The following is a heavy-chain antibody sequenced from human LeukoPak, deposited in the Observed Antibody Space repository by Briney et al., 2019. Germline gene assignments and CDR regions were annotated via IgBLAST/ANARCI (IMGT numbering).Heavy chain of an antibody. V-gene: IGHV1-69*06. Sequence: SVKVSCKASGGTFSSYAISWVRQAPGQGLEWMGGIIPIFGTANYAQKFQGRVTITADKSTSTAYMELSSLRSEDTAVYYCARSKAAAVHYYYYHMDVWGKGTTVTVSS. CDR3: ARSKAAAVHYYYYHMDV. D-gene: IGHD6-13*01. CDR2: IIPIFGTA. CDR1: GGTFSSYA. J-gene: IGHJ6*03.